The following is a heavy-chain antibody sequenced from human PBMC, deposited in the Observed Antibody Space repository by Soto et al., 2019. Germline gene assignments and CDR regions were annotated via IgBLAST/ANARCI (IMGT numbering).Heavy chain of an antibody. J-gene: IGHJ6*02. V-gene: IGHV3-30-3*01. D-gene: IGHD3-3*01. Sequence: QVQLVESGGGVVQPGRSLRLSCAASGFTFSSYAMHWVRQAPGKGLEWVAVISYDGSNKYYADSVKGRFTISRDNSKNTLYLQMNSLRAEDTAVYYCAREDLYDFWSGYYSRKPVDVWGQGTTVTVSS. CDR2: ISYDGSNK. CDR3: AREDLYDFWSGYYSRKPVDV. CDR1: GFTFSSYA.